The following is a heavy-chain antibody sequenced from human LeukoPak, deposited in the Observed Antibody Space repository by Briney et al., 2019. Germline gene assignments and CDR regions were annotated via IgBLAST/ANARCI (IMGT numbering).Heavy chain of an antibody. J-gene: IGHJ4*02. CDR2: ISWNAGSI. CDR1: GFTFDDYA. Sequence: GGSLRLSSAASGFTFDDYAVHCVRQVPGKGLEWVSGISWNAGSIGYADSVRGRFTISRDNAKNSLYLQMDSLRPEDTAFYYCAKEQFTGSWHSQQFACWGQGTLVTVSS. V-gene: IGHV3-9*01. D-gene: IGHD6-13*01. CDR3: AKEQFTGSWHSQQFAC.